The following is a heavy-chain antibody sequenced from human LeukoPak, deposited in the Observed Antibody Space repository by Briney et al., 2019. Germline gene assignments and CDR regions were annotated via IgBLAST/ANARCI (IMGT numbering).Heavy chain of an antibody. V-gene: IGHV1-2*02. Sequence: GASVKVSCKSSGFTFTDYYIHWVRQAPGQGLEWMGYIGPHSSATSSPQEFQGRVTMTRDTSMSTAYMELTRLTSDDTAVCYCARRRYGLLSQSFGYWGQGNLVTGSS. CDR2: IGPHSSAT. D-gene: IGHD1-1*01. J-gene: IGHJ4*03. CDR1: GFTFTDYY. CDR3: ARRRYGLLSQSFGY.